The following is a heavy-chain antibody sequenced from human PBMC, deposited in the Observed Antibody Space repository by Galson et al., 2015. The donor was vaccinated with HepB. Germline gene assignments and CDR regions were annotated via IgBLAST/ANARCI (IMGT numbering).Heavy chain of an antibody. J-gene: IGHJ4*02. V-gene: IGHV3-23*01. Sequence: SLRLSCAASGFTFSSYAMTWVRQAPGKGLEWVSAISGSGGNTCYADPVKGRFTISRANSRNTLHLQLNSLRAEDTAVYYCAQGGNDPYSFPYKLAYWGQGTLVTVSS. CDR3: AQGGNDPYSFPYKLAY. D-gene: IGHD2-21*01. CDR2: ISGSGGNT. CDR1: GFTFSSYA.